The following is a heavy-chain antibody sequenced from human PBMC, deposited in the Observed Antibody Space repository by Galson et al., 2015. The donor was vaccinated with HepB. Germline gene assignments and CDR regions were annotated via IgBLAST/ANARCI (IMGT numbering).Heavy chain of an antibody. Sequence: QSGAEVKKPGESLKISCKGFGYSFTTYWIGWVRQVPGKGLEWMGIIYPGDSDTRYSPSFQGQVNISADKSISTTYLQWSSLKASDTAMYYCARRLRRGLVDFWGQGTLVTVSS. V-gene: IGHV5-51*01. CDR2: IYPGDSDT. J-gene: IGHJ4*02. CDR3: ARRLRRGLVDF. CDR1: GYSFTTYW. D-gene: IGHD6-19*01.